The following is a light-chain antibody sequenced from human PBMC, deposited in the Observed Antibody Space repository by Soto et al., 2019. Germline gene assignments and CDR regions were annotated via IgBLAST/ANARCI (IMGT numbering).Light chain of an antibody. CDR2: GAS. Sequence: EIVLTQSPGTLSLSPGERATLSCRASQSINTNYLAWYQQKPGQAPRLLIYGASSRATGIPDRFSGSGSGTDFTLTISRLEPEDFAVYYCQQYGSSPRTFGQGTKVEIK. V-gene: IGKV3-20*01. CDR1: QSINTNY. J-gene: IGKJ1*01. CDR3: QQYGSSPRT.